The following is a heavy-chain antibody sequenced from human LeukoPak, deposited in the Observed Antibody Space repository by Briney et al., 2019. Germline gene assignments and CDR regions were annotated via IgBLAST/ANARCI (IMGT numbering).Heavy chain of an antibody. J-gene: IGHJ4*02. Sequence: ASVKVSCKASGYTFTSYGISWVRQAPGQGLEWMGWISAYNGNTNYAQKLQGRVTMTTDTSTSTAYMELRSLRSDDTAVYYCARRRGYGSGSYYPHYFDYWGQGTLVTVSS. CDR2: ISAYNGNT. CDR1: GYTFTSYG. V-gene: IGHV1-18*01. CDR3: ARRRGYGSGSYYPHYFDY. D-gene: IGHD3-10*01.